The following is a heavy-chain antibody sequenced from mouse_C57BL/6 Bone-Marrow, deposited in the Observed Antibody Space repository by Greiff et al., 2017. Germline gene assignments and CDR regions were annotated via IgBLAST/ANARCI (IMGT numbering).Heavy chain of an antibody. V-gene: IGHV1-81*01. J-gene: IGHJ2*01. CDR2: IYPRSGNT. CDR1: GYTFTSYG. D-gene: IGHD1-1*01. Sequence: VQGVESGAELARPGASVKLSCKASGYTFTSYGISWVKQRTGQGLEWIGEIYPRSGNTYYNEKFKGKATLTADKSSSTAYMELRSLTSEDSAVYFCARWGLLRLFDYWGQGTTLTVSS. CDR3: ARWGLLRLFDY.